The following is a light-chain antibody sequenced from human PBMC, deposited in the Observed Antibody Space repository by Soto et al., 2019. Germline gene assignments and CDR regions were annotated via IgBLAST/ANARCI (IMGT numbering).Light chain of an antibody. CDR2: DAS. Sequence: EMVLTQSPCTLSLSPGERATLSCRASQSVSRSYLAWYQQKPGQAPRLLIYDASTRATGIPTRFSGSGSGTEFTLTISSLQSEDFAVYYCQQYGSSGTFGQGTKVDIK. V-gene: IGKV3-20*01. CDR3: QQYGSSGT. CDR1: QSVSRSY. J-gene: IGKJ1*01.